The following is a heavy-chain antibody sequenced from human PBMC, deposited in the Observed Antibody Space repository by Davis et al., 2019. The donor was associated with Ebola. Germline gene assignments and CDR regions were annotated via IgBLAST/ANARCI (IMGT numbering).Heavy chain of an antibody. J-gene: IGHJ6*02. CDR2: IYHSGST. V-gene: IGHV4-34*01. Sequence: PSETLSLTCAVYGGSFSGYYWSWIRQPPGKGLEWIGEIYHSGSTNYNPSLKSRVTISVDTSKKQFSLKLISVTAADTDVCYCARDRTYYDSGSLHYYGLDVWGQGTTVTVSS. CDR1: GGSFSGYY. D-gene: IGHD3-10*01. CDR3: ARDRTYYDSGSLHYYGLDV.